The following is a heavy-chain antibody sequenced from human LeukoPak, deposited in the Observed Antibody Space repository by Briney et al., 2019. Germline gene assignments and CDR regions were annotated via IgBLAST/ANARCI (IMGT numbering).Heavy chain of an antibody. CDR2: ISGSGGST. J-gene: IGHJ4*02. D-gene: IGHD3-9*01. CDR3: AKGLTNLGDD. Sequence: GGSLRLSCAASGFTFSSYAMNWVRQAPGKGLEWVSGISGSGGSTYYADSVKGRFTISRDNSKNTLYLQMNSLRPEDTAVYYCAKGLTNLGDDWGQGTLVTVSS. CDR1: GFTFSSYA. V-gene: IGHV3-23*01.